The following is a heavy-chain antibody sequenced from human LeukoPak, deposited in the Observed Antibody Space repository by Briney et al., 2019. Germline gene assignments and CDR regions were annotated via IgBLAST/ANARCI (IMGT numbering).Heavy chain of an antibody. Sequence: PGRSLRLSCAASGFTFSSYAMHWVRQAPGKGLEWVAVISYDGSNKYYADSVKGRFTISRDNSKNTLYLQMNSLRAEDTAVYYCAREGCSGGSCYPGQYFQHWGQGTLVTVSS. V-gene: IGHV3-30*04. CDR3: AREGCSGGSCYPGQYFQH. CDR2: ISYDGSNK. D-gene: IGHD2-15*01. J-gene: IGHJ1*01. CDR1: GFTFSSYA.